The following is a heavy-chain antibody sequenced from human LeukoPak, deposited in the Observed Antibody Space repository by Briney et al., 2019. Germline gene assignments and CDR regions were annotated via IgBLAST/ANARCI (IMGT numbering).Heavy chain of an antibody. V-gene: IGHV3-30*18. D-gene: IGHD1-14*01. CDR3: AKPHCLASNPYFDY. CDR2: ISYDGSKK. J-gene: IGHJ4*02. Sequence: GGSLRLSCAGSEFTFSSYGMHWVRQAPGKGLEWVALISYDGSKKDYADSVKGRFTISRDNSKKTLYLQMNSLRPEDTAVYYGAKPHCLASNPYFDYWAQGTLVTVSS. CDR1: EFTFSSYG.